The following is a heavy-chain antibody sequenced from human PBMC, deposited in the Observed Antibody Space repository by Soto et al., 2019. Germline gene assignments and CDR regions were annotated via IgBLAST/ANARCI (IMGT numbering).Heavy chain of an antibody. V-gene: IGHV4-31*03. CDR3: ARGSIAAAGSDDY. CDR2: IYYSGST. Sequence: SETLSLTCTVSGGSISSGGYYWSWIRQHPGKGLEWIGYIYYSGSTYYNPSLKSRVTISVDTSKNQFSLKLSSVTAADTAVYYCARGSIAAAGSDDYWGQGTLVTVS. CDR1: GGSISSGGYY. J-gene: IGHJ4*02. D-gene: IGHD6-13*01.